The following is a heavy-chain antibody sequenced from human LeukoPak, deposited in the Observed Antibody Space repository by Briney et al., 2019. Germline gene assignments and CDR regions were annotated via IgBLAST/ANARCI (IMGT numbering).Heavy chain of an antibody. CDR1: GFTFSSYA. CDR3: AKAGSYFRFDY. V-gene: IGHV3-30-3*01. CDR2: ISYDGSNK. J-gene: IGHJ4*02. Sequence: GGSLRLSCAASGFTFSSYAMHCVRQAPGKGLEWVAVISYDGSNKYYADSVKGRFTISRDNSKNTLYLQMNSLRAEDTAVYYCAKAGSYFRFDYWGQGTLVTVSS. D-gene: IGHD1-26*01.